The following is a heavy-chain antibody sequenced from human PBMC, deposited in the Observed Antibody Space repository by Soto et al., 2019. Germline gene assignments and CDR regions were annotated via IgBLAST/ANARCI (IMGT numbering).Heavy chain of an antibody. V-gene: IGHV1-18*04. D-gene: IGHD6-6*01. J-gene: IGHJ6*02. CDR1: GYTFTSYG. Sequence: QVQLVQSGAEVKKPGASVKVSCKASGYTFTSYGISWVRQAPGQGLEWMGWISAYNGNTNYAQKLQGRVTMTTDTSTSTAYMELRSLRSDDTAVYYCARDKRSSSSRFYYCYYGMDVWGQGTTVTVSS. CDR3: ARDKRSSSSRFYYCYYGMDV. CDR2: ISAYNGNT.